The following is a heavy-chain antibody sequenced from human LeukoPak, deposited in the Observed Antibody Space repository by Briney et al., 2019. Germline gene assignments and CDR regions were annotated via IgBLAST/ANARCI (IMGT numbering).Heavy chain of an antibody. D-gene: IGHD2-15*01. CDR2: INHSGST. CDR1: GGPFSGYY. Sequence: SETLSLTCAVYGGPFSGYYWSWIRQPPGKGLEWIGEINHSGSTNYNPSLKSRVTISVDTSKNQFSLKLSSVTAADTAVYYCARVVVVAATFDYWGQGTLVTVSS. CDR3: ARVVVVAATFDY. V-gene: IGHV4-34*01. J-gene: IGHJ4*02.